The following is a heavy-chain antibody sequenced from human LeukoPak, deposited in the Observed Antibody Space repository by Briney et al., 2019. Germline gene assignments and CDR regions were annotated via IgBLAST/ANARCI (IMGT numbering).Heavy chain of an antibody. V-gene: IGHV3-21*01. CDR2: ISSSSSYI. CDR3: ARGEVGTSLDY. Sequence: KTGGSLRLSRAASGFTFSSYSMNWVRQAPGKGVEWVSPISSSSSYIYYADSVKARFTISTDNAKNSLYLQMNSLRAEDTAVYYCARGEVGTSLDYWGQGTLVTVSS. D-gene: IGHD2-2*01. J-gene: IGHJ4*02. CDR1: GFTFSSYS.